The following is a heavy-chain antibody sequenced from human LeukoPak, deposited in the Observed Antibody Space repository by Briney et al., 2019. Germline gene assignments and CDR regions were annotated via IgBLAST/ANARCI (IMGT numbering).Heavy chain of an antibody. CDR3: ARATYSFSFDV. CDR2: TQYSGST. J-gene: IGHJ3*01. CDR1: GGSISSHY. D-gene: IGHD2-21*01. Sequence: PSETLSLTCTVSGGSISSHYWTWIRQPPGKGLEFIGFTQYSGSTTYNPSLRSRATISLDMPKSQFSLRLTSASAADTALYFCARATYSFSFDVWGLGTLVTVS. V-gene: IGHV4-59*11.